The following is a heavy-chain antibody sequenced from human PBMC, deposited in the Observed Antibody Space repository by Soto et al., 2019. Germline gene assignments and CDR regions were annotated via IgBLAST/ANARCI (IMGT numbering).Heavy chain of an antibody. CDR1: GYSFTSYW. CDR3: ARRTDSSSWYSDYFDY. D-gene: IGHD6-13*01. J-gene: IGHJ4*02. Sequence: PGESLKISCKGSGYSFTSYWISWVRQMPGKGLEWMGRIDPSDSYTNYSPSFQGHVTISADKSISTAYLQWSSLKASDTAMYYCARRTDSSSWYSDYFDYWGQGTLVTVS. CDR2: IDPSDSYT. V-gene: IGHV5-10-1*01.